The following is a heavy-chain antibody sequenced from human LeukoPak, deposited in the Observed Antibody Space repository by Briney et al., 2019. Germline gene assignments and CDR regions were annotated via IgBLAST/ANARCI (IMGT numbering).Heavy chain of an antibody. J-gene: IGHJ6*03. Sequence: PGGSLRLSCAASGFTVSSNYMSWVRQAPGKGLEWVSVIYSGGSTYYADSVKGRFTISRGNSKNTLYLQMNSLRAEDTAVYYCATPSYYYYYYMDVWGKGTTVTVSS. CDR2: IYSGGST. CDR1: GFTVSSNY. V-gene: IGHV3-53*01. CDR3: ATPSYYYYYYMDV.